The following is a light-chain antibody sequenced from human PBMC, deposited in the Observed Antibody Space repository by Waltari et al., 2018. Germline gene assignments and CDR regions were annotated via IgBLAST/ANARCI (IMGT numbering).Light chain of an antibody. V-gene: IGKV1-13*02. J-gene: IGKJ3*01. CDR2: DAS. Sequence: AIQLTQSPSSLSASVGARVTITCRASQGISSALAWYQQKPGKTPKLLIYDASSLESGVPSRFSGSGSGTDFTLTISSLQPEDFATYYCQQFNSYPVTFGPGTKVDIK. CDR3: QQFNSYPVT. CDR1: QGISSA.